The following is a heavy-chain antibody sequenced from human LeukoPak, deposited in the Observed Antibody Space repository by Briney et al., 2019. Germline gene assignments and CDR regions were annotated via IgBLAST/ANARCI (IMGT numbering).Heavy chain of an antibody. CDR1: GFTFSSYA. Sequence: GGSLGLSCAASGFTFSSYAMSWVRQAPGKGLEWVSVISGSGGSTYYADSVKGRFAISRDNSKNTLYLQMNSLRAEDTAVYYCAKGDYYDSSGPFDYWGQGTLVTVSS. D-gene: IGHD3-22*01. CDR3: AKGDYYDSSGPFDY. V-gene: IGHV3-23*01. J-gene: IGHJ4*02. CDR2: ISGSGGST.